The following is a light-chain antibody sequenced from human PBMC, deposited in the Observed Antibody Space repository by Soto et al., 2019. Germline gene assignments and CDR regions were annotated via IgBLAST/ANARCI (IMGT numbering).Light chain of an antibody. CDR1: SSDVGGYNY. CDR3: SSYTSSNTWV. J-gene: IGLJ3*02. V-gene: IGLV2-14*01. CDR2: EVS. Sequence: QSALTQAASESGSPGQSITISCTGTSSDVGGYNYVSWYQQHPGKAPKLMIYEVSHRPSGVSNRFSGSKSGNTASLTISGLQAEDEADYYCSSYTSSNTWVFGGGTKVTVL.